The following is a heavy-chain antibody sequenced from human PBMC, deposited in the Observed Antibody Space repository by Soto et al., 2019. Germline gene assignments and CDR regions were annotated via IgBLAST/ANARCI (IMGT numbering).Heavy chain of an antibody. J-gene: IGHJ5*02. Sequence: QVQLQESGPGLVKPSQTLSLTCTVSGGSITSGGYYWSWIRQHPGKGLEWIGYIYYSGFTYYNPSLKTRVTLSVAASKNQFCLKLNSVTAADTAVYYCARSVFPWGQGTLVTVSS. CDR2: IYYSGFT. CDR3: ARSVFP. V-gene: IGHV4-31*03. CDR1: GGSITSGGYY.